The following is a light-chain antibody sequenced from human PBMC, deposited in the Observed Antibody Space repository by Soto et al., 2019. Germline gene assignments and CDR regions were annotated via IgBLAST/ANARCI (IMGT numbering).Light chain of an antibody. J-gene: IGKJ1*01. V-gene: IGKV1-27*01. CDR3: QRYNNAPWT. CDR2: GAT. CDR1: QGISDY. Sequence: DIQMTQSPSSLSASVGDRITITCRASQGISDYLAWYQQKPGKVPKLLIYGATTLLSGVPSRFSGSGSGTDFTLTISSLQPEDVATYYCQRYNNAPWTFGQGTKVEIK.